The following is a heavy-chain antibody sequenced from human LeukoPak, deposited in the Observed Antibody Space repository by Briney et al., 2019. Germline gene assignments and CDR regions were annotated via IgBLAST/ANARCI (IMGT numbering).Heavy chain of an antibody. V-gene: IGHV3-23*01. Sequence: GGSLRLSCAASGFTFNNYVMSWVRQAPGRGLEWVSGIDYAGGSTNYADSVQGRFTVSRDNSKNTLYLQMNSLRAEDTAVYYCAKDPDYYDSSGPFDYWGQGTLVTVSS. CDR3: AKDPDYYDSSGPFDY. J-gene: IGHJ4*02. D-gene: IGHD3-22*01. CDR2: IDYAGGST. CDR1: GFTFNNYV.